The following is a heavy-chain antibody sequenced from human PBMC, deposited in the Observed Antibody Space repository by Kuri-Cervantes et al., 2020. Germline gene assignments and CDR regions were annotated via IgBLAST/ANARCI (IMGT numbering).Heavy chain of an antibody. CDR1: GFTFSSYW. J-gene: IGHJ4*02. D-gene: IGHD2-15*01. V-gene: IGHV3-15*01. CDR3: ARGSQWSTATASDY. Sequence: GGSLRLSCAASGFTFSSYWMSWVRQAPGKGLEWVGRIKSKTDGGTTDYAAPVKGRFTISRDNAKNSLYLQMNSLRAEDTAVYYCARGSQWSTATASDYWGQGTLVTVSS. CDR2: IKSKTDGGTT.